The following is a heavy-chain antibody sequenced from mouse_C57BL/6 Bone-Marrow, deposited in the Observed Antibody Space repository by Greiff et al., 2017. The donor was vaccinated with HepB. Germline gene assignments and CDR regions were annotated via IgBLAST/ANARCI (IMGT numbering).Heavy chain of an antibody. Sequence: VQLQQSGPELVKPGASVKISCKASGYALSSSWMNWVKQRPGKGLEWIGRIYPGDGDTNYNGKFKGKATLTADKSSSTAYMQLSSLTSEDSAVYFCARAIYYDYFYYAMDYWGQGTSVTVSS. J-gene: IGHJ4*01. CDR2: IYPGDGDT. V-gene: IGHV1-82*01. CDR1: GYALSSSW. D-gene: IGHD2-4*01. CDR3: ARAIYYDYFYYAMDY.